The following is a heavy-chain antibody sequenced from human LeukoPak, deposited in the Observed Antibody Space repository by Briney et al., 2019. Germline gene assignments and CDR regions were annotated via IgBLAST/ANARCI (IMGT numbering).Heavy chain of an antibody. CDR3: ARDQGLTAPPPYGLDA. CDR2: IIPVLNIT. CDR1: GGTFSSSA. Sequence: GSSVKVSCKTSGGTFSSSAITWVRQAPGQGLEWMGRIIPVLNITTYAQKFQGSVTITADTSTSTVYMELSSLRSEETAVYYCARDQGLTAPPPYGLDAWGQGTTVIVSS. D-gene: IGHD5-18*01. V-gene: IGHV1-69*04. J-gene: IGHJ6*02.